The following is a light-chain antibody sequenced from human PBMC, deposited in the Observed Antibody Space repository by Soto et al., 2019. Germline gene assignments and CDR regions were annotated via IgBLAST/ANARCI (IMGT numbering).Light chain of an antibody. V-gene: IGLV2-23*01. J-gene: IGLJ3*02. CDR2: EGS. CDR1: SSDIGSYNL. CDR3: CSFAGSSTWV. Sequence: QSALTQPVSVSGSPGQSITISCAGTSSDIGSYNLVSWYQHHPGKAPQVIIYEGSKRPSGVSNRFSGSKSGSTASLTISGLQTEDEADYYCCSFAGSSTWVFGGGTKLTVL.